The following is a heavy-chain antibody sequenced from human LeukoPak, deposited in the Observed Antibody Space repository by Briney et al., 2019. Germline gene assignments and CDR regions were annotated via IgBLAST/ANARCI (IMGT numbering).Heavy chain of an antibody. CDR2: IYSSGST. J-gene: IGHJ5*02. CDR3: ARQLGGGYSSVLFDP. CDR1: GGSISSGSYY. D-gene: IGHD5-18*01. V-gene: IGHV4-61*02. Sequence: SETLSLTCTVSGGSISSGSYYWSWIRQPAGKGLEWIGRIYSSGSTNYNPSLKSRVTISVDTSKNQFSLKLSSVTAADTAVYYCARQLGGGYSSVLFDPWGQGTLVTVSS.